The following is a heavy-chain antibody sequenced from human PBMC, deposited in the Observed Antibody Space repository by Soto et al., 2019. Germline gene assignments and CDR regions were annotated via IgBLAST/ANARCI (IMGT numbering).Heavy chain of an antibody. CDR2: IIPIFGTA. CDR3: ARNWNDSLALKY. CDR1: GGTFSSYA. J-gene: IGHJ4*02. D-gene: IGHD1-1*01. Sequence: SVKVSCKASGGTFSSYAISWVRQAPGQGLEWMGGIIPIFGTANYAQKFQGRVTITADKSTSTAYMELSSLRSEDTAVYYCARNWNDSLALKYWGQGTLVTISS. V-gene: IGHV1-69*06.